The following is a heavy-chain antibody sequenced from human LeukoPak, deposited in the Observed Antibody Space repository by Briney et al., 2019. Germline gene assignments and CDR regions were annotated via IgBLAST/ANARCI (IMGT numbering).Heavy chain of an antibody. D-gene: IGHD3-9*01. CDR3: ARALYYDILTNYQTHTYYFDY. J-gene: IGHJ4*02. Sequence: PGGSLRLSCAASGFTFSNYAMSWVRQAPGKGLEWVSGIRNSGIDTYYADSVEGRFTISRDNAKNSLYLQMNSLRAEDTAVYYCARALYYDILTNYQTHTYYFDYWGQGTLLTVSS. V-gene: IGHV3-23*01. CDR1: GFTFSNYA. CDR2: IRNSGIDT.